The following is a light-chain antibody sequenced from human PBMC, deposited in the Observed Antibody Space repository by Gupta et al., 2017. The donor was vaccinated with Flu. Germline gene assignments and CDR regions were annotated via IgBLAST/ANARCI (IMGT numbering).Light chain of an antibody. CDR2: AAS. CDR1: QSISSY. CDR3: QQCYGTPRT. Sequence: PSSLSASVGDRVTITCRASQSISSYLDWYQQKPGKAPKLLIYAASSLQSGVPSRFSGSGSGTDFTLTISRLQPEDFATYYCQQCYGTPRTFGQGTKVEIK. J-gene: IGKJ1*01. V-gene: IGKV1-39*01.